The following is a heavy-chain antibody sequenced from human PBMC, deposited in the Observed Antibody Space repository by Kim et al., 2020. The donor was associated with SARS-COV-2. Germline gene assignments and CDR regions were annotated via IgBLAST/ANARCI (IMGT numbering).Heavy chain of an antibody. J-gene: IGHJ4*02. CDR2: IPIIGDYT. V-gene: IGHV3-23*01. D-gene: IGHD4-17*01. Sequence: GGSLRLSCAASGFIFSDYAMHWVRQAPGKGLEWVSVIPIIGDYTFYADSVKGRFTISRDNSKNTLFLQMNSLRVEDTALYYCVKGRGLYVDSGLGDHWGQGTLVTVSS. CDR3: VKGRGLYVDSGLGDH. CDR1: GFIFSDYA.